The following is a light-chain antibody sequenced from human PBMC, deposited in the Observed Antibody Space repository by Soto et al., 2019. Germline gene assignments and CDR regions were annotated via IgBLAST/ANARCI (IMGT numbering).Light chain of an antibody. J-gene: IGKJ1*01. CDR2: KAS. Sequence: DIQMTQSPSTLSASVGDRVTITCRASQSLNSWLAWYQHKPGKAPKLLIHKASILASGVPSRFSGSDSGAEFNLTISSLQPDDFATNSCQQYISYSGMFGEGTKVDIK. CDR3: QQYISYSGM. CDR1: QSLNSW. V-gene: IGKV1-5*03.